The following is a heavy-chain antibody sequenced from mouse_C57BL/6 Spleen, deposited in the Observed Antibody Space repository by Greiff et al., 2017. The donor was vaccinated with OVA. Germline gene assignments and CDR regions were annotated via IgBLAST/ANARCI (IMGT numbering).Heavy chain of an antibody. CDR3: ARGDYYGSSYRYFDV. Sequence: QVQLKESGAELVKPGASVKISCKASGYAFSSYWMNWVKQRPGKGLEWIGQIYPGDGDTNYNGKFKGKATLTADKSSSTAYMQLSSLTSEDSAVYFCARGDYYGSSYRYFDVWGTGTTVTVSS. J-gene: IGHJ1*03. CDR1: GYAFSSYW. CDR2: IYPGDGDT. V-gene: IGHV1-80*01. D-gene: IGHD1-1*01.